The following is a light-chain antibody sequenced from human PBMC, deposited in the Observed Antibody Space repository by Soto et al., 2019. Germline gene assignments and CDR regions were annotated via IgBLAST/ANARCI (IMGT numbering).Light chain of an antibody. CDR3: QQSYSTPYT. CDR1: RSITSY. Sequence: DVQMTQSPSSLSASVGDTVTITCRASRSITSYLNWYQHKPGKAPELLIFAASSLQTGVPSRFSGSGSGTDFTLTISSLQPEDVATYYCQQSYSTPYTFGQGTKLEIK. V-gene: IGKV1-39*01. J-gene: IGKJ2*01. CDR2: AAS.